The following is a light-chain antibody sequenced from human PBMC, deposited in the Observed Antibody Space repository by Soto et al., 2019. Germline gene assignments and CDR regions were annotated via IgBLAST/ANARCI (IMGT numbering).Light chain of an antibody. J-gene: IGKJ1*01. Sequence: DIQMTQSPPTLSASVGDRVSMTRRASQNINKRLAWYQQKPGKAPKFLISDASNLESGVPSRFSGSGSGTEFTLTINGLQPDDIATYYCQQYISYWTFGQGTKVEIK. V-gene: IGKV1-5*01. CDR2: DAS. CDR1: QNINKR. CDR3: QQYISYWT.